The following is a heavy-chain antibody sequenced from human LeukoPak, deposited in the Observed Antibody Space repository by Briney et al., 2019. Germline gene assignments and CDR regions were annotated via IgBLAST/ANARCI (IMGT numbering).Heavy chain of an antibody. CDR3: ARDLKMAYSSGRYSWGTGSSNDY. CDR2: ISGYNGNT. D-gene: IGHD6-13*01. CDR1: GYTFTNYG. V-gene: IGHV1-18*01. Sequence: ASVKVSCKASGYTFTNYGISWVRQAPGQGLEWMGWISGYNGNTYYEQKFQGRITMTADTSTSTSYMELRSLRSDDTAVYYCARDLKMAYSSGRYSWGTGSSNDYWGQGTLVTVSS. J-gene: IGHJ4*02.